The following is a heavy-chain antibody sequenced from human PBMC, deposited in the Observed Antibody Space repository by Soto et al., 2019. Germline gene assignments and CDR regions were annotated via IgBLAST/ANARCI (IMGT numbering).Heavy chain of an antibody. Sequence: TGGALRLSCGGSGVTLSTCTNTLGRQAPGKGLEWVSSITGSGDGTYYADSVKGRFTISRDNSRNTLHLQMNSLRAEDTAVYYCAKGAEDIIVVVAATYFDSWGQGSLVTVSS. CDR1: GVTLSTCT. V-gene: IGHV3-23*01. J-gene: IGHJ4*02. CDR3: AKGAEDIIVVVAATYFDS. D-gene: IGHD2-15*01. CDR2: ITGSGDGT.